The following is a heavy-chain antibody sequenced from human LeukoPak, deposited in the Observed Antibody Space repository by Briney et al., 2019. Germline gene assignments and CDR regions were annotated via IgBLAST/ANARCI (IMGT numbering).Heavy chain of an antibody. V-gene: IGHV4-61*02. CDR3: ARVGVNYYYDSSGYYLAGDAFDI. CDR2: IYTSGST. Sequence: TLSLTCTVSGGSISSGSYYWSWIRQPAGKGLEWIGRIYTSGSTNYNPSLKSRVTISVDTSKNQFSLKLSSVTAADTAVYYCARVGVNYYYDSSGYYLAGDAFDIWGQGTMVTVSS. CDR1: GGSISSGSYY. J-gene: IGHJ3*02. D-gene: IGHD3-22*01.